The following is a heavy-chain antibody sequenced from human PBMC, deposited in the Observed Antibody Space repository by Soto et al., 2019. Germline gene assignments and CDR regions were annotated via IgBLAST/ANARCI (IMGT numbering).Heavy chain of an antibody. V-gene: IGHV3-21*01. J-gene: IGHJ4*02. CDR1: GFTFSSYI. CDR2: ISSSSSYI. Sequence: EVQLVESGGGLVKPGGSMRLSGAASGFTFSSYILNWVRQPPGTGLEWVSSISSSSSYIYYADSVKSRFTIARDNAKNSLYLQMNSLRAEDPAVYYCATLARPYSSSSHPDYWGQGTLVTVSS. D-gene: IGHD6-6*01. CDR3: ATLARPYSSSSHPDY.